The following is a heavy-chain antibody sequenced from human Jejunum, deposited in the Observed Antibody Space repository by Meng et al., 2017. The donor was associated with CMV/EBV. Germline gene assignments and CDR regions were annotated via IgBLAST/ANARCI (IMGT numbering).Heavy chain of an antibody. CDR2: INPRFGNT. V-gene: IGHV1-2*02. J-gene: IGHJ4*02. Sequence: KTSGYTVTDYYVHWVRQAPGQGPEWLGCINPRFGNTNFAQKFEGRVTMTSDKSTRTAYMELTSLRSDDTAVYYCARGATGTTFDSWGQGTLVTVSS. CDR1: GYTVTDYY. CDR3: ARGATGTTFDS. D-gene: IGHD1-14*01.